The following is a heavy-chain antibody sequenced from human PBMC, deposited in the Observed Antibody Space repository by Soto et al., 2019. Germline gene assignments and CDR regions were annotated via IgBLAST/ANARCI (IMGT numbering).Heavy chain of an antibody. D-gene: IGHD4-17*01. J-gene: IGHJ4*02. V-gene: IGHV2-5*02. CDR3: AHAGDYDLLTFDH. CDR1: GFSLSTYDMG. CDR2: IYWDDDK. Sequence: SGPTLVNPAQTLTLTCDFSGFSLSTYDMGVAWIRQPPGKALEWLALIYWDDDKRYSPSLKDRLAISKDTSSNQVVLTITNMDPGDTATYFFAHAGDYDLLTFDHWGPGTLVTVSS.